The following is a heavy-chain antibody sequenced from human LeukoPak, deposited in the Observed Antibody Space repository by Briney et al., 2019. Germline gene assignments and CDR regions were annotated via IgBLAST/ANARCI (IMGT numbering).Heavy chain of an antibody. V-gene: IGHV4-38-2*02. J-gene: IGHJ4*02. CDR1: GYSISSGYY. CDR3: ARFNSGSYQHYFDY. CDR2: IDHSGST. D-gene: IGHD1-26*01. Sequence: SETLSLTCTVSGYSISSGYYWGWIRQPPGKGLEWTGSIDHSGSTYYNPSLKSRITISLDTSKNQFSLKLTSVTTADTAVYYCARFNSGSYQHYFDYWGQGTLVTVSS.